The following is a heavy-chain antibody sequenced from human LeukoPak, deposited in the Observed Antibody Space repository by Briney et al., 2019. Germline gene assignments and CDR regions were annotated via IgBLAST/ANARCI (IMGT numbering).Heavy chain of an antibody. CDR2: INPNSGGT. D-gene: IGHD3-10*01. CDR1: GYTFTGYY. J-gene: IGHJ5*02. V-gene: IGHV1-2*02. CDR3: ATERFGELLLFDP. Sequence: ASVKVSCKASGYTFTGYYLHWVRQAPGQGLEWMGWINPNSGGTNYAQDFQGRVSMTRDTSISTAYMELSRLRSDDTAVYYCATERFGELLLFDPWGQGTLVTVSS.